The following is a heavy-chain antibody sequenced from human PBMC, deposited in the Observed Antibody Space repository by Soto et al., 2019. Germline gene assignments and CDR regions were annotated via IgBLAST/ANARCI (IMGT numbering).Heavy chain of an antibody. V-gene: IGHV3-33*06. CDR1: GFTFSSYG. D-gene: IGHD5-18*01. Sequence: WSLRLSCAASGFTFSSYGMHWVRQAPGKGLEWVAVIWYDGSNKYYADSAKGRFTISRDNSKNTLYLQMNSLRAEDTAVYYCAKSPAMVTYYYYYGMDVWGQGTTVTVSS. CDR3: AKSPAMVTYYYYYGMDV. J-gene: IGHJ6*02. CDR2: IWYDGSNK.